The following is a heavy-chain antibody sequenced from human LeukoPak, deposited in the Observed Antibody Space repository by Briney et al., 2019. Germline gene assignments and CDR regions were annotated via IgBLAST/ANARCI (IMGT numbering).Heavy chain of an antibody. J-gene: IGHJ4*02. D-gene: IGHD3-22*01. CDR2: ITGSGGST. CDR1: GFTFSNYA. CDR3: AKDRGRYYDSSGYYWGYYFDS. Sequence: GGSLRLSCAASGFTFSNYAVSWVRQAPGKGLEWVSTITGSGGSTFYADSVKGRFTISRDNSMDTLYLQMSSLRAEDTAVYYCAKDRGRYYDSSGYYWGYYFDSWGQGILVTVST. V-gene: IGHV3-23*01.